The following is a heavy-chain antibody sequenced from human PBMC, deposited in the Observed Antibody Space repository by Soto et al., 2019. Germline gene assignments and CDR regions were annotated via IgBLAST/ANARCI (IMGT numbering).Heavy chain of an antibody. J-gene: IGHJ3*02. D-gene: IGHD3-10*01. CDR3: AGGAPRSFGFGI. V-gene: IGHV1-18*01. Sequence: ASVKVSCKASGYTFTSYGISWVRQAPGQGLEWMGWISAYNGNTNYAQKLQGRVTMTTHTSTSTAYMELSSPGSDDTAVYYCAGGAPRSFGFGIWGQGTMVTVSS. CDR2: ISAYNGNT. CDR1: GYTFTSYG.